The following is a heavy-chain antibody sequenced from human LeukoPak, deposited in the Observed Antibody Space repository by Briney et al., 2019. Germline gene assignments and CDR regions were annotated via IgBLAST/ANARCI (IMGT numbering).Heavy chain of an antibody. V-gene: IGHV3-48*03. D-gene: IGHD5-12*01. Sequence: GGSLRLSCAASGFTFSSYEMNWVRQAPGKGLEWVPYISSSGSTIYYADSVKGRFTISRDNAKNSLYLQMNSLRAEDTAVYYCAREYSGYDYVQYYFDYWGQGTLVTVSS. CDR3: AREYSGYDYVQYYFDY. J-gene: IGHJ4*02. CDR1: GFTFSSYE. CDR2: ISSSGSTI.